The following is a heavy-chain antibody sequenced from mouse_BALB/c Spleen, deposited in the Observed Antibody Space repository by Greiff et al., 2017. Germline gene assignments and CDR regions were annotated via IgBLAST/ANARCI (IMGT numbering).Heavy chain of an antibody. V-gene: IGHV5-9-3*01. CDR3: ARGYDGGYAMDY. CDR2: ISSGGSYT. Sequence: EVKVVESGGGLVKPGGSLKLSCAASGFTFSSYAMSWVRQTPEKRLEWVATISSGGSYTYYPDSVKGRFTISRDNAKNALYLQMSSLRSEDTAMYYCARGYDGGYAMDYWGQGTSVTVSS. J-gene: IGHJ4*01. D-gene: IGHD2-14*01. CDR1: GFTFSSYA.